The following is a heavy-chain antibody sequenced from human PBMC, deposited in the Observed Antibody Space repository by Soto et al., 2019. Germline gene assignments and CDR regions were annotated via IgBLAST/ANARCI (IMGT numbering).Heavy chain of an antibody. V-gene: IGHV1-2*04. D-gene: IGHD3-10*01. CDR2: INPNSGGT. CDR3: ARHVRYGSGSYSFFGFDP. Sequence: GASVKVSCKASGYTFTGYYMHWVRQAPGQGLEWMGWINPNSGGTNYAQKFQGWVTMTRDTSKNQFSLKLSSVTAADTAVYYCARHVRYGSGSYSFFGFDPWGQGTLVTVSS. J-gene: IGHJ5*02. CDR1: GYTFTGYY.